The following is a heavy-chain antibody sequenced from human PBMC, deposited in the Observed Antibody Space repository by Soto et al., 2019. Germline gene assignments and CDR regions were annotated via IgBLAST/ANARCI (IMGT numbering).Heavy chain of an antibody. Sequence: PSETLSLTCAVSGGSFSGYYWSWIRQPPGKGLEWIGEINHSGSTNYNPSLKSRVTISVDTSKNQFSLKLSSVTAADTAVYYCARYYVSGSYFASWGQGTLVTVSS. CDR3: ARYYVSGSYFAS. D-gene: IGHD3-10*01. CDR1: GGSFSGYY. V-gene: IGHV4-34*01. CDR2: INHSGST. J-gene: IGHJ5*01.